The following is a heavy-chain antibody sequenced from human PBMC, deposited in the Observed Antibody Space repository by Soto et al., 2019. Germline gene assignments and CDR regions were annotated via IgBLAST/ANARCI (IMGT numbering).Heavy chain of an antibody. CDR2: ISWDSTTV. CDR1: GFTFDNCA. Sequence: EVQLVESGGVLVQPGRSLRLSCSASGFTFDNCAMHWVRQAPGKGLEWVSGISWDSTTVGYADSVKGRFTISRDDAKNSLYLQMNSLRREDTALYYWVQGRYPTMATPLDHWGQGTLVTVSS. J-gene: IGHJ5*02. V-gene: IGHV3-9*01. CDR3: VQGRYPTMATPLDH. D-gene: IGHD1-1*01.